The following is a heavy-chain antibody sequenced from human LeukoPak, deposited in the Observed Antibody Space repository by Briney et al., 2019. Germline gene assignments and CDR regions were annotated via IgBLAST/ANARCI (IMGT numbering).Heavy chain of an antibody. V-gene: IGHV4-61*02. CDR3: ARVGYYGVVRIFDY. J-gene: IGHJ4*02. CDR2: IYTSGST. D-gene: IGHD3-10*01. CDR1: GGSISSGSYY. Sequence: PSQTLSLTCTASGGSISSGSYYWSWIRQPAGKGLEWIGRIYTSGSTNYNPSLKSRVTISVDTSKNQFSLKLSSVTAVDTAVYYCARVGYYGVVRIFDYWGQGTLVTVSS.